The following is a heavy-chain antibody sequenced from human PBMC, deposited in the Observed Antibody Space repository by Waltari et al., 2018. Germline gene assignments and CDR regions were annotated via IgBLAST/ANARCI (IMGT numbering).Heavy chain of an antibody. CDR3: AKAASSGWSLPYYFDY. Sequence: EVQLVESGGGLVQPGRSLRLSCAASGFTFDDYAMHRVRQAPGRGLEWVSGISWKSGSIGEAETVKCRFTISRDNAKSSLYLQMNSLGAEDTALYYCAKAASSGWSLPYYFDYWGQGTLVTVSS. J-gene: IGHJ4*02. CDR1: GFTFDDYA. V-gene: IGHV3-9*01. CDR2: ISWKSGSI. D-gene: IGHD6-19*01.